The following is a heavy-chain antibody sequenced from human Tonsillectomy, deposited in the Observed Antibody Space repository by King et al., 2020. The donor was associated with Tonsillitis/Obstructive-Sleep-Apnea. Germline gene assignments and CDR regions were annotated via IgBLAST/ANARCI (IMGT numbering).Heavy chain of an antibody. J-gene: IGHJ1*01. CDR3: AHRRPLYDSSGYYYGLYFQH. CDR1: GFSLSTSGVG. D-gene: IGHD3-22*01. V-gene: IGHV2-5*02. Sequence: TLKESGPTLVKPTQTLTLTCTFSGFSLSTSGVGVGWIRQPPGKALEWLALIYWDDDKRYSPSLKSRLTITKDTSKNQVVLTMTNMDPVDTATYYCAHRRPLYDSSGYYYGLYFQHWGQGTLVTVSS. CDR2: IYWDDDK.